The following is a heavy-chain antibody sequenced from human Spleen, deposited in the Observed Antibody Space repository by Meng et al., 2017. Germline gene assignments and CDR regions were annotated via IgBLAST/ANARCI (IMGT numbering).Heavy chain of an antibody. CDR2: INIDGSTT. V-gene: IGHV3-74*01. CDR3: ARDMGGYYFIYYYYGMDV. Sequence: GESLKISCADSGFTFSSYWMHWVRQAPGKGLVWVSRINIDGSTTAYADSVKGRFTISRDNAKNSLYLQMNSLRAEDTAVYYCARDMGGYYFIYYYYGMDVWGQGPTVTVSS. J-gene: IGHJ6*02. D-gene: IGHD2/OR15-2a*01. CDR1: GFTFSSYW.